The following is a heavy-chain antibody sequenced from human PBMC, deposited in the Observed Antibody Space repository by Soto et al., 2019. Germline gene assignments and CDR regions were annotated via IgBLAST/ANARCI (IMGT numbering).Heavy chain of an antibody. J-gene: IGHJ3*02. Sequence: ASVKVSCKASGYTFTSYGISWVRQAPGQGLEWMGWINPNSGSTNYAQKLQGRVTMTRDTSISTAYMELSRLRSDDTAVYYCARNAFDIWGQGTMVTVSS. CDR2: INPNSGST. CDR3: ARNAFDI. CDR1: GYTFTSYG. V-gene: IGHV1-18*01.